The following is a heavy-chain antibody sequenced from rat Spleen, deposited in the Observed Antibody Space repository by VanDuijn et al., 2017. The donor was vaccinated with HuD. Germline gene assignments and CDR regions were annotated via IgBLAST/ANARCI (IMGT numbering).Heavy chain of an antibody. D-gene: IGHD1-2*01. CDR2: IKYDGSST. Sequence: EVQLVESGGGLVQPGRSMKLSCAASGFPFSNYDMAWVRQAPKADLEWVATIKYDGSSTYQRDSVKGRFTISRDNAKSTLYLQMDSLRSEDTATYYCARQGGTIAAILDYFDYWGQGVMVTVSS. CDR1: GFPFSNYD. J-gene: IGHJ2*01. CDR3: ARQGGTIAAILDYFDY. V-gene: IGHV5-7*01.